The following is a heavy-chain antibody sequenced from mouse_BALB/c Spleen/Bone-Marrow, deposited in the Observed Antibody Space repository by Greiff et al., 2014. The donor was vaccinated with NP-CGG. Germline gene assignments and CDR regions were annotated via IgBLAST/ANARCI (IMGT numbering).Heavy chain of an antibody. D-gene: IGHD1-1*02. Sequence: KLVESGGGLVQPGGSLRLSCATSGFTFTDYYMNWVRQPPGKALEWLGFIRNKANGYTTEYSASVKGRFTISRDNSQNILYLQMNTQRAEDSATYYCARDKGGILFDYWGQGTTLTVSS. CDR3: ARDKGGILFDY. V-gene: IGHV7-3*02. CDR1: GFTFTDYY. J-gene: IGHJ2*01. CDR2: IRNKANGYTT.